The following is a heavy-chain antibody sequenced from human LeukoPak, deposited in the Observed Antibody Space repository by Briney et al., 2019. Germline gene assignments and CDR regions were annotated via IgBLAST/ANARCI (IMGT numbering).Heavy chain of an antibody. V-gene: IGHV3-23*01. CDR2: ISGSGGST. J-gene: IGHJ4*02. CDR3: AGHYYDSSGYYSPTLGY. D-gene: IGHD3-22*01. CDR1: GFTFSSYA. Sequence: PGGSLRLSCAASGFTFSSYAMSWVRQAPGMGLEWVSAISGSGGSTYYADSVKGRFTISRDNSKNTLYLQMNSLRAEDTAVYYCAGHYYDSSGYYSPTLGYWGQGTLVTVSS.